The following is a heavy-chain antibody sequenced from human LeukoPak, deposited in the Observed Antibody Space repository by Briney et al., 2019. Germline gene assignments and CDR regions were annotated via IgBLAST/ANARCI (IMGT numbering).Heavy chain of an antibody. CDR2: INPNSGGT. CDR3: ARGRHYGSGFFFDH. J-gene: IGHJ4*02. V-gene: IGHV1-2*02. D-gene: IGHD3-10*01. Sequence: ASVKVSCKASGYTFTGYYMHWVRQAPGQGLEWMGWINPNSGGTNYAQKFQGRVTMTRDTSISTAYMELSRLRSDDTAVYYCARGRHYGSGFFFDHWGQGTLVTVSS. CDR1: GYTFTGYY.